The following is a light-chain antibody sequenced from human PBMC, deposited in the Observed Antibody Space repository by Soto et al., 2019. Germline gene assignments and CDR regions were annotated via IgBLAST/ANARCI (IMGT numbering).Light chain of an antibody. Sequence: EIVMTQSPAILSVSPGERATLSCRASQSVSSNLAWYQQQPGQAPRLLIYGAYTRATGIPARFSGSGSGTEFTLTISSLQSEDFAVYYCQQYNNWPRTFGQGTTVEI. V-gene: IGKV3-15*01. J-gene: IGKJ1*01. CDR3: QQYNNWPRT. CDR1: QSVSSN. CDR2: GAY.